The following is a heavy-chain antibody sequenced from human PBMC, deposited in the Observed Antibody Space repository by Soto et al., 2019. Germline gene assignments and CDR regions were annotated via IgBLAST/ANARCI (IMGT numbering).Heavy chain of an antibody. Sequence: SVKVSCKASGGTFSSYAISWVRQAPGQGLEWMGGIIPIFGTANYAQKFQGRVTITADESTSTAYMELSSLRSEDTAVYYCARDRTYSSSWRLDILDYWGQGTLVTVSS. V-gene: IGHV1-69*13. CDR3: ARDRTYSSSWRLDILDY. D-gene: IGHD6-13*01. CDR2: IIPIFGTA. CDR1: GGTFSSYA. J-gene: IGHJ4*02.